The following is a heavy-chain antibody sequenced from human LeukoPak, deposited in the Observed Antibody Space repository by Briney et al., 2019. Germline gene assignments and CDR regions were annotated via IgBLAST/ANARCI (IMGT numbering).Heavy chain of an antibody. Sequence: SETLSLTCTVSGGSISSYYWSWIRQPAGKGLEWIGYIYYSGSTNYNPSLKSRVTISVDTSKNQFSLKLSSVTAADTAVYYCARRINTNYYYGSGSYGDWFDPWGQGTLVTVSS. CDR1: GGSISSYY. V-gene: IGHV4-59*08. D-gene: IGHD3-10*01. J-gene: IGHJ5*02. CDR3: ARRINTNYYYGSGSYGDWFDP. CDR2: IYYSGST.